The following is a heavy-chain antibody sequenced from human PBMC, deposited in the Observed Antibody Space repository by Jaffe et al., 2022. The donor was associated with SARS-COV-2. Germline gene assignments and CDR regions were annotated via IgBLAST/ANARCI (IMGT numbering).Heavy chain of an antibody. CDR1: GFTFDDYT. D-gene: IGHD6-19*01. CDR3: AKDEGPRAVAGTVYYYYGMDV. Sequence: EVQLVESGGVVVQPGGSLRLSCAASGFTFDDYTMHWVRQAPGKGLEWVSLISWDGGSTYYADSVKGRFTISRDNSKNSLYLQMNSLRTEDTALYYCAKDEGPRAVAGTVYYYYGMDVWGQGTTVTVSS. CDR2: ISWDGGST. V-gene: IGHV3-43*01. J-gene: IGHJ6*02.